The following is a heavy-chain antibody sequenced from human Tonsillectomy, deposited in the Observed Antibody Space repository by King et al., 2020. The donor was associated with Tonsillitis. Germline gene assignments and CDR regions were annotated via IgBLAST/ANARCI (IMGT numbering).Heavy chain of an antibody. CDR1: GFTVSSNY. D-gene: IGHD2-21*02. V-gene: IGHV3-53*01. CDR3: AKEAYCGGDCYSPH. J-gene: IGHJ4*02. CDR2: IYAGGST. Sequence: VQLVESGGGLIQPGGSLRLSCAASGFTVSSNYMSWVRQAPGKGLEWVSIIYAGGSTYYADSVKGRFTISRDNSENTVYLQMNNLRAEDTAMYYCAKEAYCGGDCYSPHWGQGTLVTVSS.